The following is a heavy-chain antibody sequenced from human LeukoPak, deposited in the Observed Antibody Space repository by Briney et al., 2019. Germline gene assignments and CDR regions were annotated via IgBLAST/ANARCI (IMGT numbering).Heavy chain of an antibody. CDR3: AKRRGYCSGGSCLEGGLSTGDV. J-gene: IGHJ6*04. Sequence: GGSLRLSCAASGFTFSSYGMHWVRQAPGKGLEWVAFIRYDGSNKYYADSVKGRFTISRDNSKNTLYLQMNSLRAEDTAVYYCAKRRGYCSGGSCLEGGLSTGDVWGKGTTVTVSS. CDR1: GFTFSSYG. D-gene: IGHD2-15*01. CDR2: IRYDGSNK. V-gene: IGHV3-30*02.